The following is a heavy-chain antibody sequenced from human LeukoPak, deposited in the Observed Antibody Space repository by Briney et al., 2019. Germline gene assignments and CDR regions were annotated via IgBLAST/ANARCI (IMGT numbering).Heavy chain of an antibody. CDR2: IKQDGSEK. CDR1: GFTFSSYW. Sequence: PGGSLRLSCADSGFTFSSYWMSWVRQAPGKGLEWVANIKQDGSEKYYVDSVKGRFTISRDNAKNSLYLQMNSLRAEDTAVYYCARGTDIVVVVAATTSYYFDYWGQGTLVTVSS. D-gene: IGHD2-15*01. J-gene: IGHJ4*02. V-gene: IGHV3-7*01. CDR3: ARGTDIVVVVAATTSYYFDY.